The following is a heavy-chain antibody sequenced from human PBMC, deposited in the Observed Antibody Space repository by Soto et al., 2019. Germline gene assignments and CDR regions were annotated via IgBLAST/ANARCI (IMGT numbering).Heavy chain of an antibody. CDR1: GGSISSSSYY. V-gene: IGHV4-39*01. CDR2: IYYSGST. Sequence: SETLSLTCTVSGGSISSSSYYWGWIRQPPGKGLEWIGSIYYSGSTYYNPSLKSRVTISVDTSKNQFSLKLSSVTAADTAVYYCARDRRYYYGMDVWGQGTTVTVSS. J-gene: IGHJ6*02. CDR3: ARDRRYYYGMDV.